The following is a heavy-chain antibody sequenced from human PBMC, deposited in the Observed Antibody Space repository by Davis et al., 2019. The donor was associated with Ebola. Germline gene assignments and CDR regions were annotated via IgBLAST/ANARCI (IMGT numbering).Heavy chain of an antibody. D-gene: IGHD5-24*01. CDR3: VRGEKATIPNFDY. CDR1: GYTFTGYY. V-gene: IGHV1-2*04. Sequence: AASVKVSCKASGYTFTGYYVHWVRQAPGQGLEWMGWINSNSGVTNYAQNFQDWVTMTRDTSISTAYMELNRLRSDDTAVYFCVRGEKATIPNFDYWGQGTLVTVSS. J-gene: IGHJ4*02. CDR2: INSNSGVT.